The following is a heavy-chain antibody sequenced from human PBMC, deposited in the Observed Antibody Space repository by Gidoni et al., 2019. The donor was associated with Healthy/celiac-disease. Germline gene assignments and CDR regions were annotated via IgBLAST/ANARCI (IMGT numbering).Heavy chain of an antibody. CDR3: ARGRGLWFGELPRWFDP. V-gene: IGHV4-34*01. CDR2: INHSGST. D-gene: IGHD3-10*01. CDR1: GGSFSGYY. Sequence: QVQLQQWGAGLLKPSETLSLTCAVYGGSFSGYYWSWIRQPPGKGLEWIGEINHSGSTNYNPSLKRRVPISVATSKNQFSLKLSSVTAAHTAVYSCARGRGLWFGELPRWFDPWGQGTLVTVSS. J-gene: IGHJ5*02.